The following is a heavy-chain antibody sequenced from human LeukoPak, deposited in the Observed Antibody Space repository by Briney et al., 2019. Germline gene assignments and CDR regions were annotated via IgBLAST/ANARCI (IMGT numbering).Heavy chain of an antibody. V-gene: IGHV1-3*03. J-gene: IGHJ4*02. D-gene: IGHD6-19*01. CDR1: GYIFTNYD. CDR3: ARVVKYSSGPLTDLLPYYFDY. Sequence: ASVKVSCKASGYIFTNYDIHWVRQATGQRLEWMGWINAGNGYTKYPQEFQGRVTITRDTSASTAYMELSSLRSEDMAVYYCARVVKYSSGPLTDLLPYYFDYWGQGTLVTVSS. CDR2: INAGNGYT.